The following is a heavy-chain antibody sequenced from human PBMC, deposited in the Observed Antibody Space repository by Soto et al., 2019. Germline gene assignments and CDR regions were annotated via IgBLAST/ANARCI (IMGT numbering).Heavy chain of an antibody. CDR2: IYNSGTT. CDR1: GGSISSSSYY. V-gene: IGHV4-39*01. CDR3: ARVGGPLYYYGLGGMDV. J-gene: IGHJ6*02. Sequence: QLQLQESGPGLVKPSETLSLSCTVSGGSISSSSYYWGWIRQPPGKGLEWIGSIYNSGTTYYNPSLKSRVTISVDTSKNQFSLKVSSVTAADTAVYYCARVGGPLYYYGLGGMDVWGQGTTVTVSS. D-gene: IGHD3-10*01.